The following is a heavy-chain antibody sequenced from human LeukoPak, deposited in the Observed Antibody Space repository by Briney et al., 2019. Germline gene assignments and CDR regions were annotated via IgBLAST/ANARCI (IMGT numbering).Heavy chain of an antibody. J-gene: IGHJ4*02. D-gene: IGHD6-19*01. CDR3: GLIGGCAGY. CDR1: GFIFGGYW. CDR2: ISSDGSDT. V-gene: IGHV3-74*01. Sequence: GGSLRLSCAASGFIFGGYWMHWVRQAPGEGLVWVSRISSDGSDTNYADSVKGRFTISRDNAKNTLFLQMNSLRVEDTAVYYCGLIGGCAGYWGQGTPVTVSS.